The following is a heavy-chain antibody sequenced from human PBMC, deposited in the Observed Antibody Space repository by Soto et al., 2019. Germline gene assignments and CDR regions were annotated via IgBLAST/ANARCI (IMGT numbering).Heavy chain of an antibody. V-gene: IGHV1-2*02. J-gene: IGHJ4*02. Sequence: ASVKVSCKASGYTFTGYYMHWVRQAPGQGLEWMGWINPNSGGTNYAQKFQGRVTMTRDTSISTAYMELSRLRSDDTAVYYCAPGYCSGGSCSPLGYFDYCGQGTLVTVSS. CDR3: APGYCSGGSCSPLGYFDY. CDR1: GYTFTGYY. CDR2: INPNSGGT. D-gene: IGHD2-15*01.